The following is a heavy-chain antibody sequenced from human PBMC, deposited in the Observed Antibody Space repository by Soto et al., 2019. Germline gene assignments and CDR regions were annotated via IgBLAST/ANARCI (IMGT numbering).Heavy chain of an antibody. CDR1: GFTFSSYS. D-gene: IGHD6-25*01. Sequence: EVQLVESGGGLVKPGGSLRLSCAASGFTFSSYSRNWVRQAPGKGLEWVSSISSSSSYIYYADSVKGRFTISRDNAKNSLYMQMNSLRAEDTAVYYCARAVAAYYFDYWGQGTLVTDSS. CDR2: ISSSSSYI. V-gene: IGHV3-21*01. CDR3: ARAVAAYYFDY. J-gene: IGHJ4*02.